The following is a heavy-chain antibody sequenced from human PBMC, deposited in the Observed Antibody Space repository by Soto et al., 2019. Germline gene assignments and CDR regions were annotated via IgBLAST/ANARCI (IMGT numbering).Heavy chain of an antibody. CDR1: GGSFSGYY. D-gene: IGHD1-7*01. V-gene: IGHV4-34*01. Sequence: PSETLSLTCAVYGGSFSGYYWSWIRQPPGKGLEWIGEINHSGSTNYNPSLKSRVTISVDTSKNQFSLKLSSVTAADMAVYYCARGTITGTTNYYYGMDVWGQGTTVTVSS. J-gene: IGHJ6*02. CDR3: ARGTITGTTNYYYGMDV. CDR2: INHSGST.